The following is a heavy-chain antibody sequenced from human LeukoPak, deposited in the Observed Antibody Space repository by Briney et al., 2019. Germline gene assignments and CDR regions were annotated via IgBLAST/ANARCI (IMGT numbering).Heavy chain of an antibody. CDR2: ISVYNGDT. J-gene: IGHJ4*02. CDR3: ARDGGDLLRVDY. Sequence: ASVKVSCKASGYTFSSFGFMWVRQAPGQGLDWMGWISVYNGDTRYAQKFQGRVTMTTDTSTSTAYMELRSLTSDDTAVYYCARDGGDLLRVDYWGQGTQVTVPS. V-gene: IGHV1-18*01. CDR1: GYTFSSFG. D-gene: IGHD1-26*01.